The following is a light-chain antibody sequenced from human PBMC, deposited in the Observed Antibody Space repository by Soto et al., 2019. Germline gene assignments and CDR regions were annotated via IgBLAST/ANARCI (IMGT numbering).Light chain of an antibody. CDR3: QQYNKWPLT. CDR2: GVS. J-gene: IGKJ4*01. V-gene: IGKV3-15*01. CDR1: QSVSSN. Sequence: EIVMTQSPDTLSVSPGERATLSCRASQSVSSNLAWYQQKPGQAPRLLIYGVSTRATGIPVRFSGSGSGTEFTLTISSLQSEDFAVYYCQQYNKWPLTFGGGTEVEI.